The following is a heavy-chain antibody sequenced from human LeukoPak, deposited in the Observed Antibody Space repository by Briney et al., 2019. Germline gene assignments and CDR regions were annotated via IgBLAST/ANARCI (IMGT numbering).Heavy chain of an antibody. CDR3: TREMGICSSTSCYGGLDY. CDR1: GFPLGGYA. J-gene: IGHJ4*02. V-gene: IGHV3-49*04. CDR2: LRKQAYGGTT. Sequence: GSPRPSLTASGFPLGGYAIGWVRQAPGKGLEGVGFLRKQAYGGTTEYAASVKGRFTISRDDSKSIAYLQMNSLKTEDTAVYYGTREMGICSSTSCYGGLDYWGQGTLVTVSS. D-gene: IGHD2-2*01.